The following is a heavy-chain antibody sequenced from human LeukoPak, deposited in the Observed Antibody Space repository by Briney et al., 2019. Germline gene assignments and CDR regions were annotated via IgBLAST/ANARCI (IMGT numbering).Heavy chain of an antibody. CDR3: ARQADVLEWLSLYYYYYMDV. J-gene: IGHJ6*03. V-gene: IGHV4-39*01. CDR1: GVSISSSSYY. Sequence: SETLSLTCTVSGVSISSSSYYWGWIRQPPGKRLEWIGSIYYSGSTYYNPSLKSRVTISVDTSKNQFSLKLSSVTAADTAVYYCARQADVLEWLSLYYYYYMDVWGKGTTVTVSS. CDR2: IYYSGST. D-gene: IGHD3-3*01.